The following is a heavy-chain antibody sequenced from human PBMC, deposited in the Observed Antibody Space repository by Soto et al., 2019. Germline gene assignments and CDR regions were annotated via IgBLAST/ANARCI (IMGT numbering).Heavy chain of an antibody. D-gene: IGHD2-15*01. CDR1: GGTFSSYA. CDR3: ARASIVVVVAATPDAFDI. CDR2: IIPIFGTA. J-gene: IGHJ3*02. Sequence: ASVKVSCKASGGTFSSYAISWVRQAPGQGLEWMGGIIPIFGTANYAQKFQGHVTISADKSISTAYLQWSSLKASDTAMYYCARASIVVVVAATPDAFDIWGQGTMVTVSS. V-gene: IGHV1-69*06.